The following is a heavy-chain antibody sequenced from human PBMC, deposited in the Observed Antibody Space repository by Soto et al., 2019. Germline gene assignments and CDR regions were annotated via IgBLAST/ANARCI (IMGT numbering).Heavy chain of an antibody. J-gene: IGHJ4*02. CDR1: GFTVTSYW. CDR3: ARGNTGYGNFGY. V-gene: IGHV3-74*01. CDR2: TSPAGSST. Sequence: DVQLVESGGGIVQPGGSLRLSCAASGFTVTSYWMHWVRQAPGKGLVWVSRTSPAGSSTYYADFVRGRFTISKDTAKNTLYLQINSLGAEDTAVYYCARGNTGYGNFGYWGQGTLVTVSS. D-gene: IGHD5-12*01.